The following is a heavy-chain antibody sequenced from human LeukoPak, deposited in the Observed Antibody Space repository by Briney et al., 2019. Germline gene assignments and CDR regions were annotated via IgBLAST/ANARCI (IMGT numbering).Heavy chain of an antibody. Sequence: ASVKVSCKASGYTFTGYYMHWVRQAPGQGLEWMGWINPNSGGTNYAQKFQGRVTMTRDTSISTAYMELSRLRSDDTAVYYCARGGPYSSSWYSYCYYYYMDVWGKGTTVTISS. D-gene: IGHD6-13*01. CDR1: GYTFTGYY. CDR3: ARGGPYSSSWYSYCYYYYMDV. J-gene: IGHJ6*03. V-gene: IGHV1-2*02. CDR2: INPNSGGT.